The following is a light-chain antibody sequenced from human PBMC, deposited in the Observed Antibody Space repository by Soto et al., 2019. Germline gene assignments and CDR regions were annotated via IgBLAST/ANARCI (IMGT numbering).Light chain of an antibody. CDR3: QQYHNWPPQYT. V-gene: IGKV3-15*01. Sequence: EIMMTQSPASLSVSPGDGATLSCRASQSVASNVAWYQQKPGQGPRLLIHGASTRAVGVPARFSGSGFGTDLTLTISILQSEDFAVYYCQQYHNWPPQYTFGQGTKLQIK. J-gene: IGKJ2*01. CDR2: GAS. CDR1: QSVASN.